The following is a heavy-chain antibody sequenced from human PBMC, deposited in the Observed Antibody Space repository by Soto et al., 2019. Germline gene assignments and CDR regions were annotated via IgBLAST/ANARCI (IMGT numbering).Heavy chain of an antibody. CDR2: LKRDGRER. Sequence: PGGSLRLSCAASGFTFGDYWMTWVRQAPGKGLEWVDNLKRDGRERYYVDSVKGRFSVSRDNAKHSLYLQMNNLRTEDTAVYYCASDVYEIVGRVVRRLDSWGQGTLVTVSS. CDR3: ASDVYEIVGRVVRRLDS. J-gene: IGHJ4*02. V-gene: IGHV3-7*03. D-gene: IGHD2-8*01. CDR1: GFTFGDYW.